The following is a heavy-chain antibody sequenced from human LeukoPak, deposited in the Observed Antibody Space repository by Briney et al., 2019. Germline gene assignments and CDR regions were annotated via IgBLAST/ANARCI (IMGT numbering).Heavy chain of an antibody. Sequence: GGSLRPSCAASGFTISSYGMHWVRQGPGKGLEWVAVISYDGSNKYYADSVKGRFTISRDNSKNTLYLQMNSLRAEDTAVYYCAREWQQLVGYYFDYWGQGTLVTVSS. J-gene: IGHJ4*02. CDR2: ISYDGSNK. CDR3: AREWQQLVGYYFDY. CDR1: GFTISSYG. D-gene: IGHD6-13*01. V-gene: IGHV3-30*03.